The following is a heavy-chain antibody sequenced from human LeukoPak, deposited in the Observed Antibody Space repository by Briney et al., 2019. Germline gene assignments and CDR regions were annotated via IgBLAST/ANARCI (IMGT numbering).Heavy chain of an antibody. CDR3: ARGRATTPTSGAFDI. V-gene: IGHV3-33*01. CDR1: GFTFSSYG. Sequence: GRSLRLSCAASGFTFSSYGMHWVRQAPGKGLEWVAVIWYDGSNKYYADSVKDRFTISRDNSKNTLYLQMNSLRAEDTAVYYCARGRATTPTSGAFDIWGQGTMVTVSS. CDR2: IWYDGSNK. J-gene: IGHJ3*02. D-gene: IGHD1-26*01.